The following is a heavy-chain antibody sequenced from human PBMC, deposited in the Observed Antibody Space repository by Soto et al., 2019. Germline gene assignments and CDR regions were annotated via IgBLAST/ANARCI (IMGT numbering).Heavy chain of an antibody. CDR2: IVVGSGNT. V-gene: IGHV1-58*01. Sequence: SVKASCKASGFTFTSSAVQWVRQARGQRLEWIGWIVVGSGNTNYAQKFQERVTITRDMSTSTAYMELSSLRSEDTAVYYCAADGYCSGGSCSNYWGQGTLVTVSS. CDR3: AADGYCSGGSCSNY. D-gene: IGHD2-15*01. CDR1: GFTFTSSA. J-gene: IGHJ4*02.